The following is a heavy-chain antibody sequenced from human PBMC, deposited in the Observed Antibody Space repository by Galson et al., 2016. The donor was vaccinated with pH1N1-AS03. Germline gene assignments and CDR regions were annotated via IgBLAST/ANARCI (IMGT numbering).Heavy chain of an antibody. D-gene: IGHD1-1*01. CDR3: TRLTGSGP. CDR2: INSSSSSI. V-gene: IGHV3-48*02. Sequence: SLRLSCAASGFNFASYSMNWVRQAPGKGLEWVSYINSSSSSILYGDSVKGRFTISRDNATNSLYMQMIALRDDDTAVYYFTRLTGSGPWGQGTRVTVSS. CDR1: GFNFASYS. J-gene: IGHJ5*02.